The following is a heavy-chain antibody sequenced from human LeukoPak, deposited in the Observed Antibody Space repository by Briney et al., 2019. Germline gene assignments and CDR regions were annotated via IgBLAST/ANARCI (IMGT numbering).Heavy chain of an antibody. Sequence: GGSLRLSCVASGFTFGKYWMSWVRQAPGKGLEWVANIKLDGSEKNYVDSVKGRFTISRDNTKNSLFLQMNSLRAEDTAVFYCARDQYDTWSRRGNFDSWGQGTLVIVSS. CDR1: GFTFGKYW. D-gene: IGHD3-3*01. CDR2: IKLDGSEK. V-gene: IGHV3-7*03. J-gene: IGHJ4*02. CDR3: ARDQYDTWSRRGNFDS.